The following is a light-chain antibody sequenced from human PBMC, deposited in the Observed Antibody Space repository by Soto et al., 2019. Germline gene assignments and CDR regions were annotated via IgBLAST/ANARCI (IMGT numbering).Light chain of an antibody. J-gene: IGLJ1*01. V-gene: IGLV1-40*01. CDR2: ANN. CDR3: QSYDSSLSGYV. CDR1: RSNIGAGYD. Sequence: QSVLTQPPSVSGAPGQRVTISCTGSRSNIGAGYDVHWYQQLPGTAPKLLIYANNIRPSGVPGRFSGSKSGTSASLAITGLHAEDEADYYCQSYDSSLSGYVFGTGTKVTVL.